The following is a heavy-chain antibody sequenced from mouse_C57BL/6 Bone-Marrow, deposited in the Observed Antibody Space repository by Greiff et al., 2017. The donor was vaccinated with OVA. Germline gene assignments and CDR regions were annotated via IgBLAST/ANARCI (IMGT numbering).Heavy chain of an antibody. Sequence: VQLQQSGAELVRPGASVKLSCTASGFNIKDDYMHWVKQRPEQGLEWIGWIDPENGDTESASKFQGKATITADTSSNTAYLHLSSLTSEDTAVYYCTTWGRGASWGQGTLVTVSA. CDR2: IDPENGDT. D-gene: IGHD1-1*01. J-gene: IGHJ3*01. CDR3: TTWGRGAS. V-gene: IGHV14-4*01. CDR1: GFNIKDDY.